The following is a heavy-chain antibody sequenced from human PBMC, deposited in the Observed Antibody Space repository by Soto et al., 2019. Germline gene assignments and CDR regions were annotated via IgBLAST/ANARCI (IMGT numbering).Heavy chain of an antibody. D-gene: IGHD1-26*01. J-gene: IGHJ4*02. V-gene: IGHV3-23*01. CDR3: AKDKEWEPGRPFDY. CDR1: GFTFSSYA. Sequence: GGSLRLSCAASGFTFSSYAMSWVRQAPGKGLEWVSAISGSGGSTYYADSVKGRFTISRDNSENTLYLQMNSLRAEDTAVYYCAKDKEWEPGRPFDYWGQGTLVTVSS. CDR2: ISGSGGST.